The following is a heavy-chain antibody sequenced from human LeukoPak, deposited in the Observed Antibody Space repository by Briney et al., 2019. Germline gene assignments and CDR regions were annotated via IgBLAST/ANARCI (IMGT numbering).Heavy chain of an antibody. CDR2: IYYSGST. CDR1: GGSISSSSYY. D-gene: IGHD6-19*01. V-gene: IGHV4-39*07. Sequence: TSETLSLTCTVSGGSISSSSYYWGWIRQPPGKGLEWIGSIYYSGSTYYNPFLKSRVTISVDTSKNQFSLKLSSVTAADTAVYYCARRYPIAVAGTYDYWGQGTLVTVSS. J-gene: IGHJ4*02. CDR3: ARRYPIAVAGTYDY.